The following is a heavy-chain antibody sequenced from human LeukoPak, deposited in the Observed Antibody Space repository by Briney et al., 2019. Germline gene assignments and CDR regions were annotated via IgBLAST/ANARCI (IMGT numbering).Heavy chain of an antibody. Sequence: GAPVKVSCKASGYTFTSYGISWVRQAPGQGLEWMGWISAYNGNTNYAQKLQGRVTMTTDTSTSTAYMELRSLRSEDTAVYYCARGPAGVRGVIQYYYMDVWGKGTTVTVSS. CDR2: ISAYNGNT. V-gene: IGHV1-18*01. CDR1: GYTFTSYG. J-gene: IGHJ6*03. D-gene: IGHD3-10*01. CDR3: ARGPAGVRGVIQYYYMDV.